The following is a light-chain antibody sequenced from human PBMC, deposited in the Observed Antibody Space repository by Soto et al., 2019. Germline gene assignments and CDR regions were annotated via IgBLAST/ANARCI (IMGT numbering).Light chain of an antibody. Sequence: DIQMTQSPSSLSASVGDRVTITCRATQGISNYLAWYQQKAGKVPKLLIYAASTFESGVPSRFSGSGSGTDFTLTISSLQPQDVATYYCQNYNSAPRTFGQGTKVEIK. CDR1: QGISNY. CDR3: QNYNSAPRT. CDR2: AAS. J-gene: IGKJ1*01. V-gene: IGKV1-27*01.